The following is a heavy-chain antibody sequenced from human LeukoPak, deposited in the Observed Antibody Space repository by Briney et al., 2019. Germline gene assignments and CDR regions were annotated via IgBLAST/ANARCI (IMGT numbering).Heavy chain of an antibody. Sequence: GESLKISCKGSGYQFTSYRSGWVRQMPGKGLEWMGTIFPGDSDTRYSPSFQGQVPISADKSISTAYLQWSSLNASDAAMYCCARRGGAADFDYWGQGTLATVSS. V-gene: IGHV5-51*01. CDR1: GYQFTSYR. J-gene: IGHJ4*02. CDR2: IFPGDSDT. D-gene: IGHD3-16*01. CDR3: ARRGGAADFDY.